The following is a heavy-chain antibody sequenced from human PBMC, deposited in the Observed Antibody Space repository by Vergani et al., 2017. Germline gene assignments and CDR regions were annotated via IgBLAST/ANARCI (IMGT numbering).Heavy chain of an antibody. Sequence: QVQLVQSGAEVKRPGSSVKVSCKASGGTFSSYAISWVRQAPGQGLEWMGRIIPILGTANYAQKFQGRVTITADESTSTAYMELSSLRSEDTAVYYCARGLVYDFWSGYEYNWFDPWGQGTLVTVSS. CDR3: ARGLVYDFWSGYEYNWFDP. CDR2: IIPILGTA. J-gene: IGHJ5*02. D-gene: IGHD3-3*01. CDR1: GGTFSSYA. V-gene: IGHV1-69*11.